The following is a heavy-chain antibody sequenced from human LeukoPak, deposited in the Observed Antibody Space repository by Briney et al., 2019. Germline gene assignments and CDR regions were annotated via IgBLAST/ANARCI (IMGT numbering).Heavy chain of an antibody. J-gene: IGHJ4*02. Sequence: SETLSLTCAVYGGSFSGYYWSWIRQPPGKGLEWIGEINHGGSTNYNPSLKSRVTISVDTSKNQFSLKLNSVTATDTAVYYCARETSGYYEFFDYWGQGTLVTVSS. CDR2: INHGGST. CDR3: ARETSGYYEFFDY. D-gene: IGHD3-22*01. CDR1: GGSFSGYY. V-gene: IGHV4-34*01.